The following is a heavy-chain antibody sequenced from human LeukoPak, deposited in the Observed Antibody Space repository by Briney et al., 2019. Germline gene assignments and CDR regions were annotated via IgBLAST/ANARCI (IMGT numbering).Heavy chain of an antibody. J-gene: IGHJ4*02. CDR2: IIHSGRT. CDR1: GFTVSSNY. CDR3: ASRER. V-gene: IGHV4-34*12. Sequence: PGGSLRLSCAASGFTVSSNYMSWIRQPPGKGLEWIGEIIHSGRTSYNPSLKGRVTISIDTSKHQFSLNLSSVTAADTAMYYCASRERWGQGTLVTVSS.